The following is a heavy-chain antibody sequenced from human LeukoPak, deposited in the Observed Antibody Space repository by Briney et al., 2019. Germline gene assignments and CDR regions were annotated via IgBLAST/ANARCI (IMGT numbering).Heavy chain of an antibody. D-gene: IGHD1-1*01. CDR3: ARDGDWNDEFHFDY. J-gene: IGHJ4*02. CDR2: IYTGGNT. CDR1: GFTVSSNY. Sequence: PGGSLRLSCAASGFTVSSNYMTWVRQAPGKGLEWVSVIYTGGNTDYADSVKGRFTISRDNSKNTLYLQMNSLRAEDTAVYYCARDGDWNDEFHFDYWGQGTLVTVSS. V-gene: IGHV3-66*02.